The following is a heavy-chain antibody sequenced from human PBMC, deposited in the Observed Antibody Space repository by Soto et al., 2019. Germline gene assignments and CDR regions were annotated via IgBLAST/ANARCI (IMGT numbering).Heavy chain of an antibody. Sequence: SLRLSCAASGFTFSNYAMTWVRQAPGKGLEWVSKISGSGGSTYYADSLRGRFTISGDNSKNTLYLQMNSLRAEDTAVYYCAKAGRYCSSISCSYFDYWGQGTLVTVSS. V-gene: IGHV3-23*01. J-gene: IGHJ4*02. CDR2: ISGSGGST. D-gene: IGHD2-2*01. CDR1: GFTFSNYA. CDR3: AKAGRYCSSISCSYFDY.